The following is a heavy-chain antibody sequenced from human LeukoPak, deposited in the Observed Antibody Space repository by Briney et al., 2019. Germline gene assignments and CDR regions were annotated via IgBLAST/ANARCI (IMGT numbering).Heavy chain of an antibody. D-gene: IGHD1-26*01. V-gene: IGHV3-33*08. J-gene: IGHJ5*02. CDR2: IWYDGSNK. Sequence: GGSLRLSCAASGFTFRSYWMSRVRQAPGKGLEWVAVIWYDGSNKYYADSVKGRFTISGDNSKNTLYLEMNSLRGEDTAVYYCARSQGATTDWFTPSGQATQVIVSS. CDR3: ARSQGATTDWFTP. CDR1: GFTFRSYW.